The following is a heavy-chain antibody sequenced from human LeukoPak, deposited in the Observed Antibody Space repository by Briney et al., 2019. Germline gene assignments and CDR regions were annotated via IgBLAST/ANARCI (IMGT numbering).Heavy chain of an antibody. CDR2: IDYSGTS. J-gene: IGHJ4*02. D-gene: IGHD1-26*01. V-gene: IGHV4-59*04. Sequence: PGGSLRLSCAASGFTFSNAWMSWVRQAPGKGLEWIGTIDYSGTSHYNPSLKSRVTMSVDTSKNQVSLSLSSMAAADTAVYYCATPNSGRFYYLDYWGQGILVTVSS. CDR3: ATPNSGRFYYLDY. CDR1: GFTFSNAW.